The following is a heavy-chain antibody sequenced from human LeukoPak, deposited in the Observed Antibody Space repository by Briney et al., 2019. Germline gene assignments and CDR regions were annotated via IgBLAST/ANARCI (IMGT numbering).Heavy chain of an antibody. D-gene: IGHD3-22*01. J-gene: IGHJ4*02. CDR2: INHSGST. Sequence: SETLSLTCAVYGGSFSGYYWSWIRQPPGKGLEWIGEINHSGSTNYNPSLKSRVTISVDTPKEKFSLKLSSVTAADTAADYCASGTPPPTYYYDSSGYYYFDYWGQGTLVTVSS. CDR3: ASGTPPPTYYYDSSGYYYFDY. V-gene: IGHV4-34*01. CDR1: GGSFSGYY.